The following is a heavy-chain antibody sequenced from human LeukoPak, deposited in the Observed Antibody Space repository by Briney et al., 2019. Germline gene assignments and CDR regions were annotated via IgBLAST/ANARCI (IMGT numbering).Heavy chain of an antibody. CDR3: ARDGSGSYFVSDY. D-gene: IGHD3-10*01. V-gene: IGHV3-7*01. Sequence: PGGSLRLSCAASGFTFSSYWMSWVRQAPGKGLEWVANIKQDGSEKYYVDSVKGRFTISRDNAKNSLYLQMNSLRAEDTAVYYCARDGSGSYFVSDYWSQGTLVTVSS. CDR1: GFTFSSYW. CDR2: IKQDGSEK. J-gene: IGHJ4*02.